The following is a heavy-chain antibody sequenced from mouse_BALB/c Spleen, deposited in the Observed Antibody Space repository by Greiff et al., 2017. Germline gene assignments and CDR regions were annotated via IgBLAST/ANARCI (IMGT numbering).Heavy chain of an antibody. CDR2: IYPGDGDT. CDR1: GYAFSSYW. D-gene: IGHD2-3*01. Sequence: QVQLQQSGAELVRPGSSVKISCKASGYAFSSYWMNWVKQRPGQGLEWIGQIYPGDGDTNYNGKFKGKATLTADKSSSTAYMQLSSLTSEDSAVYFCARWGAGSMDYWGQGTTLTVSS. J-gene: IGHJ2*01. V-gene: IGHV1-80*01. CDR3: ARWGAGSMDY.